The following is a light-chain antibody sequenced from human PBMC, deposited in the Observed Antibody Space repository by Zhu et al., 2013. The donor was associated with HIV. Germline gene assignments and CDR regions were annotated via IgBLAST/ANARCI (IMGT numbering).Light chain of an antibody. CDR1: QSVGDN. V-gene: IGKV3D-15*01. CDR3: QQYSDWLPFT. J-gene: IGKJ3*01. CDR2: GAS. Sequence: EVVMTQSPATLSASPGDRVTLSCRASQSVGDNLAWYQQKPGQTPRLLISGASARATGVPARFSGSGSGTEYTLTISSLQSDDFALYYCQQYSDWLPFTFGPGTKLEI.